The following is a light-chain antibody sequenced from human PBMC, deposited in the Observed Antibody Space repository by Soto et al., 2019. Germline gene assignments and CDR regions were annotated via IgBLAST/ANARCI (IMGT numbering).Light chain of an antibody. CDR2: GAS. Sequence: EIVLTQSPGTLSLSPGERATLSCRASQSVSNNYLAWYQQKPGQAPRLLIYGASNSATGIPDRFSGSGSGTDFTLTISRLEPEDVAVYYCQQYGSSGTFGQGTKVEIK. V-gene: IGKV3-20*01. CDR3: QQYGSSGT. J-gene: IGKJ1*01. CDR1: QSVSNNY.